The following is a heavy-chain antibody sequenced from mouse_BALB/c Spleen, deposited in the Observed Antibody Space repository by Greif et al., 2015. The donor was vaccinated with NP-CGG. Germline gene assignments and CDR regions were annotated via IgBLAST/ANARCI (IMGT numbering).Heavy chain of an antibody. J-gene: IGHJ1*01. CDR1: GYTFTNYW. Sequence: QVTLKVCGAELVRPGTSVKMSCKAAGYTFTNYWIGWVKQRPGHGLEWIGDIYPGGGYTNYNEKFKGKATLTADTSSSTAYVQLSSLTSEDSAIYYCARFYYGSSYWYFDVWGAGTTVTVSS. D-gene: IGHD1-1*01. V-gene: IGHV1-63*02. CDR2: IYPGGGYT. CDR3: ARFYYGSSYWYFDV.